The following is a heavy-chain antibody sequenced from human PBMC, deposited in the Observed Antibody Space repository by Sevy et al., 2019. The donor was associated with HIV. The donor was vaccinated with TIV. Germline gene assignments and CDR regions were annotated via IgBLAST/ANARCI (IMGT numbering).Heavy chain of an antibody. V-gene: IGHV3-49*03. CDR1: GFTFGDYA. D-gene: IGHD3-10*01. CDR3: TSDPAMVRGVPYYYYYGMDV. CDR2: IRSKAYGGTT. J-gene: IGHJ6*02. Sequence: GGSLRLSCTASGFTFGDYAMSWFRQAPGKGLEWVGCIRSKAYGGTTEYAASVKGRFTISRDDSKSIAYLQMNSLKTEDTVVYYCTSDPAMVRGVPYYYYYGMDVWGQGTTVTVSS.